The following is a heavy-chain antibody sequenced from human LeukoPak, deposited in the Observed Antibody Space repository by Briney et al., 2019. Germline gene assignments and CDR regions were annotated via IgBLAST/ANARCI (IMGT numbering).Heavy chain of an antibody. CDR3: AREGYCSSTSCYTLGDAFDI. CDR1: GFTVSSNY. Sequence: GGSLRLSCAASGFTVSSNYMSWVRQAPGKGLEWVSVIYSGGSTYYADSVKGRFTISRDNSKNTLYLQMNSLRAEDTAVYYCAREGYCSSTSCYTLGDAFDIWGQGTMVTVSS. CDR2: IYSGGST. D-gene: IGHD2-2*02. V-gene: IGHV3-53*01. J-gene: IGHJ3*02.